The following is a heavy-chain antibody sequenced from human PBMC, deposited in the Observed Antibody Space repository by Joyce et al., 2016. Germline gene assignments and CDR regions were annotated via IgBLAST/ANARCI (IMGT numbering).Heavy chain of an antibody. CDR3: TRGGSGSSLDY. CDR1: GFTFGDYA. Sequence: EVQLAESGGGLVQPGRSLRLSCITSGFTFGDYAGTWVRQAPGKGLEWVGFIRGKTYGGTTEYAASVKGRFSISRDDSKSIAYLQMNSLKTEDTAVYYCTRGGSGSSLDYWGQGTLVTVSS. D-gene: IGHD3-10*01. CDR2: IRGKTYGGTT. J-gene: IGHJ4*02. V-gene: IGHV3-49*04.